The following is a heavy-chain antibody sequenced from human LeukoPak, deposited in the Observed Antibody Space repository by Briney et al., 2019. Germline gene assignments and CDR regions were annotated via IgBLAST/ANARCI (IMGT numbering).Heavy chain of an antibody. D-gene: IGHD2-2*01. CDR1: GYTCTSYD. Sequence: GASVKVSCKASGYTCTSYDINWVRQATGQGLEGMGWMNPNSGNTGYAQKFQGRVTMTRNTSISTAYMELSSLRSEDTAVYYCARGYCSSTSCYLFDYWGQGTLVTVSS. J-gene: IGHJ4*02. CDR2: MNPNSGNT. CDR3: ARGYCSSTSCYLFDY. V-gene: IGHV1-8*01.